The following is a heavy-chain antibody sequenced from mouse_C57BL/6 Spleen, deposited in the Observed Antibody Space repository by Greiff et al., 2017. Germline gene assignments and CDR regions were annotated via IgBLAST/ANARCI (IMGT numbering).Heavy chain of an antibody. J-gene: IGHJ3*01. D-gene: IGHD3-2*02. V-gene: IGHV3-6*01. CDR1: GYSITSGYY. Sequence: EVKLQESGPGLVKPSQSLSLTCSVTGYSITSGYYWNWIRQFPGNKLEWMGYISYDGSNNYNPSLKNRISITRDTSKNQFFLKLNSVTTEDTATYYCATLDSSGYRFAYWGQGTLVTVSA. CDR2: ISYDGSN. CDR3: ATLDSSGYRFAY.